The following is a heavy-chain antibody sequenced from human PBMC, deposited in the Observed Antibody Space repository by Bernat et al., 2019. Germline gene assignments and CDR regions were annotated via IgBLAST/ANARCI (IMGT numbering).Heavy chain of an antibody. CDR2: MKPNSGKK. Sequence: QVQLVQSGAEVKKPGASVKVSCKASGYTFTRYAINWVRQATGQGLESMGWMKPNSGKKGYAQKFQGRVTMTKNTSMSTAYMELSSLRYGDTAVYYCGKVVRGGDDALDIWGQGTMVTVSS. CDR1: GYTFTRYA. D-gene: IGHD2-2*01. CDR3: GKVVRGGDDALDI. J-gene: IGHJ3*02. V-gene: IGHV1-8*01.